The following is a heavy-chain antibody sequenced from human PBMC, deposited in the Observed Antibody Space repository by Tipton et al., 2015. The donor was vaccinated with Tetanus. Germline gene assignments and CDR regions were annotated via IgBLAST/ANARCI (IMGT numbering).Heavy chain of an antibody. CDR2: IFHSGST. CDR3: ARRSYCSSSRCFDAFDL. CDR1: GGSVSGGDYH. V-gene: IGHV4-61*08. D-gene: IGHD2-2*01. Sequence: LRLSCTVSGGSVSGGDYHWSWIRQPPGKGLEWIAYIFHSGSTNYSPSLKSRVAISMDTSKNQISLKLSSVTAADTAVYYWARRSYCSSSRCFDAFDLWGQGTMVTVSS. J-gene: IGHJ3*01.